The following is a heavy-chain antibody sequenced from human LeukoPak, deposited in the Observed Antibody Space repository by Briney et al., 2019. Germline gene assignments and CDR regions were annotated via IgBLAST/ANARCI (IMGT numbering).Heavy chain of an antibody. CDR1: GFTFNSNA. Sequence: GGSLRLSFAASGFTFNSNAMSWVRPAPGKGLEWVSAISGSGGSTYYADSVKGRFTISRDSSKSTLNLQMNSLRVEDTAVYYCAKDPRASSAYYYDRLGYWGQGTLVTVSS. V-gene: IGHV3-23*01. J-gene: IGHJ4*02. CDR3: AKDPRASSAYYYDRLGY. CDR2: ISGSGGST. D-gene: IGHD3-22*01.